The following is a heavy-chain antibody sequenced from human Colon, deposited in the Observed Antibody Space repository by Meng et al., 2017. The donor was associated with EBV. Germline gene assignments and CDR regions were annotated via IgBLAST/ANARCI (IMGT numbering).Heavy chain of an antibody. V-gene: IGHV4-4*02. J-gene: IGHJ4*02. CDR2: IYRGGGT. CDR3: ARVRVIPAAVGFDY. Sequence: QVQLQEPGPGLGEPSGTLALTCAVSGGSISTSDWWSWVRQPPGKGLEWIGEIYRGGGTNYNPSFKSRVTISVDTSNNHFSLKLSYVTAADTAVYYCARVRVIPAAVGFDYWGQGTLVTVSS. CDR1: GGSISTSDW. D-gene: IGHD2-2*01.